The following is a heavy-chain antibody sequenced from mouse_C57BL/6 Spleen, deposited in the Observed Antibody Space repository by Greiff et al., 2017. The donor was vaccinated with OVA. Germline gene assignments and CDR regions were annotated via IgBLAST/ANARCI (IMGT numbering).Heavy chain of an antibody. CDR3: ARDLGYAMDY. J-gene: IGHJ4*01. CDR2: ISYDGSN. V-gene: IGHV3-6*01. Sequence: EVKLQESGPGLVKPSQSLSLTCSVTGYSITSGYYWNWIRQFPGNKLEWMGYISYDGSNNYNPSLKNRIALTRDTSKNQFFLKLTSVTTEDTATYYCARDLGYAMDYWGQGTSVTVSS. D-gene: IGHD4-1*01. CDR1: GYSITSGYY.